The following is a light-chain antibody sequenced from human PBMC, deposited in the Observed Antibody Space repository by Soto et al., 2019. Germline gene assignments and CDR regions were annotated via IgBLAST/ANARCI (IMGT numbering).Light chain of an antibody. V-gene: IGKV1-39*01. J-gene: IGKJ4*01. CDR1: QSVSSY. Sequence: DIQMTQSPSSLSASVGDRVTITCRASQSVSSYLNWYQQKPGKAPKLLIYAASNLQSGGPSRFSGSGFGTEFTFTFSILQPEDFATYYCQQSYRTPLTFGGGTKGDIK. CDR3: QQSYRTPLT. CDR2: AAS.